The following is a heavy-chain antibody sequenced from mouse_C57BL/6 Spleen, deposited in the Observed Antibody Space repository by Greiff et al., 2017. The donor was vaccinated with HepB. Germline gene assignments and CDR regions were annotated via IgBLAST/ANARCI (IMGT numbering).Heavy chain of an antibody. CDR1: GYTFTSYW. V-gene: IGHV1-53*01. Sequence: QVQLQQPGTELVKPGASVKLSCKASGYTFTSYWMHWVKQRPGQGLEWIGNINPSNGGTHYNEKFKSKATLTVDKSSSTAYMQLSSLTSEDSAVYYCSRARSLLLRSDYFDYWGQGTTLTVSS. D-gene: IGHD1-1*01. J-gene: IGHJ2*01. CDR3: SRARSLLLRSDYFDY. CDR2: INPSNGGT.